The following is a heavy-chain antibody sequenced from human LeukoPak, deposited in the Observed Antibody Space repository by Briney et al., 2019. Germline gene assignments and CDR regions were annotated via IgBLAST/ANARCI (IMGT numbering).Heavy chain of an antibody. Sequence: GGSLRLSCAASGFTVSSNYMSWVRQAPGKGLEWVSVIYSGGSTYYADSVKGRFTISRDSSKNTLYLQMNSLRAEDTAVYYCARGYGGNSPFDYWGQGTLVTVSS. D-gene: IGHD4-23*01. V-gene: IGHV3-53*01. J-gene: IGHJ4*02. CDR3: ARGYGGNSPFDY. CDR2: IYSGGST. CDR1: GFTVSSNY.